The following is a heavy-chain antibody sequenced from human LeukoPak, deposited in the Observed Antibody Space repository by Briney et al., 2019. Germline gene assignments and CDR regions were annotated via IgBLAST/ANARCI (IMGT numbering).Heavy chain of an antibody. J-gene: IGHJ4*02. CDR2: IKQDGSDK. CDR3: ARGIRFLEWLLSGEFDY. CDR1: GFTFTRYW. Sequence: GGSLRLSCAASGFTFTRYWMSWVRQAPGKGLEWVANIKQDGSDKYYVDSVKGRFTISRDNAKNSLYLQMNSLRAEDTAVYYCARGIRFLEWLLSGEFDYWGQGTLVTVSS. D-gene: IGHD3-3*01. V-gene: IGHV3-7*01.